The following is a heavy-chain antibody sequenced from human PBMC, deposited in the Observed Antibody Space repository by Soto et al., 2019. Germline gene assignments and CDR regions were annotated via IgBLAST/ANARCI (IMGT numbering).Heavy chain of an antibody. Sequence: QVQLVEAGGGVVQPGKSLRLSCVASGDSLSNYGMHWVRQAPGKGLDWVASIWHDGRYEFHADSVKGRFAISRDNSKNSLYLQMNSLRVEDTATYYCVTEGGVPYDSTGGDFWGQGTLVTVSS. V-gene: IGHV3-33*01. CDR2: IWHDGRYE. J-gene: IGHJ4*02. D-gene: IGHD5-12*01. CDR3: VTEGGVPYDSTGGDF. CDR1: GDSLSNYG.